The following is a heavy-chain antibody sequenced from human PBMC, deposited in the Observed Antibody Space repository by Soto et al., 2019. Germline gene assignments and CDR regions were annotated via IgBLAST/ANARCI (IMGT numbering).Heavy chain of an antibody. CDR3: ARLRVGFGELLTY. J-gene: IGHJ4*02. CDR2: IDPSDSYT. CDR1: GDNFTSYW. V-gene: IGHV5-10-1*01. D-gene: IGHD3-10*01. Sequence: GESLKISCKGSGDNFTSYWISWVRQMPGKGLEWMGRIDPSDSYTNYSPSFQGHVTISADKSISTAYLQWSSLKASDTAMYYCARLRVGFGELLTYWGQGTLVTVSS.